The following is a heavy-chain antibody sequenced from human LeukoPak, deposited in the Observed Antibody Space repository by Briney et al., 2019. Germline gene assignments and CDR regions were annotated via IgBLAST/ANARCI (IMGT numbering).Heavy chain of an antibody. D-gene: IGHD6-19*01. Sequence: SETLSLTCAVYGGSFSGYYWTWIRQPPGKGREWIGEINHSGSTDYNPPLKSRVTISVDTSKNQISLKLSSVSAADTAVYYCARRGRIGSGWFYDYWGQGTLVTVSS. CDR2: INHSGST. J-gene: IGHJ4*02. CDR1: GGSFSGYY. V-gene: IGHV4-34*01. CDR3: ARRGRIGSGWFYDY.